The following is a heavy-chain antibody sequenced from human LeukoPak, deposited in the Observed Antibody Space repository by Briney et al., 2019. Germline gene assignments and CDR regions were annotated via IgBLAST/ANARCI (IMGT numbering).Heavy chain of an antibody. J-gene: IGHJ4*02. D-gene: IGHD2-2*01. Sequence: GASVKVSCKASGYTFTGYYMHWVRQAPGQGLEWMGWINPNSGGTNYAQKFQGRVTMTRDTSISTAYMELSRLRSDDTAVYYCVRDDIVVVPAADFDYWGQGTLVTVSS. CDR2: INPNSGGT. V-gene: IGHV1-2*02. CDR3: VRDDIVVVPAADFDY. CDR1: GYTFTGYY.